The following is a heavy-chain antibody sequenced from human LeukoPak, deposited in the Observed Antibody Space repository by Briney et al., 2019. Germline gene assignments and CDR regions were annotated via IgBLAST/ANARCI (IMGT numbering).Heavy chain of an antibody. CDR2: INWNGGGI. V-gene: IGHV3-20*04. J-gene: IGHJ4*02. CDR3: ARVSYTIFGVVTNYFDY. Sequence: PGGSLRLSCAAPGFTFDDFGMSWVRQAPGRELEWVSGINWNGGGIGYADSVKGRFTISRDNAKNSLYLQMNSLRAEDTAFYYCARVSYTIFGVVTNYFDYWGQGTLVTVSS. CDR1: GFTFDDFG. D-gene: IGHD3-3*01.